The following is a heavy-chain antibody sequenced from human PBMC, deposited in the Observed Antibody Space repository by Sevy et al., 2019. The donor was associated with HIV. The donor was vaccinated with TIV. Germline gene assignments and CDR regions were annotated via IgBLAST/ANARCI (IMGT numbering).Heavy chain of an antibody. D-gene: IGHD1-26*01. CDR3: ARALSGKYSY. CDR2: IATSSSYM. J-gene: IGHJ4*02. Sequence: GGSLRLSCAASGFTFSSYNMNWVRQAPGKGLEWVSSIATSSSYMYDADSVKGRFTISRDNAKNSLYLQMNSLRAEDTAVYYCARALSGKYSYRGQGTLVTVSS. CDR1: GFTFSSYN. V-gene: IGHV3-21*01.